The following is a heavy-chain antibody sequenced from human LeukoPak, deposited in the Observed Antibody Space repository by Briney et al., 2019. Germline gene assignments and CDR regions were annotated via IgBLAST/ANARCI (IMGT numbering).Heavy chain of an antibody. D-gene: IGHD2-15*01. CDR2: INPSGGST. CDR3: ARGYCSGGSCYSWDY. Sequence: ASVKVSCKTSGYTFTNFYMHWVRQAPGQGLEWMGIINPSGGSTGYAQKFQGRVTITRDTSASTAYMELSSLRSEDTAVYYCARGYCSGGSCYSWDYWGQGTLVTVSS. CDR1: GYTFTNFY. J-gene: IGHJ4*02. V-gene: IGHV1-46*01.